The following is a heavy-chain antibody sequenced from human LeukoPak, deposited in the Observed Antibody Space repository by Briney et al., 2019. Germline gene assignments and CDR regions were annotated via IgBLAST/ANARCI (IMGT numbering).Heavy chain of an antibody. J-gene: IGHJ6*02. CDR3: AKEGPRSDIVVVVAAVYGMDV. CDR1: GFTFSRYG. Sequence: GGSLRLSCAASGFTFSRYGMHWVRQAPGKGLEWVAVISYDGSNKYYADSVKGRFTISRDNSKNTLYLQMNSLRAEDTAVYYCAKEGPRSDIVVVVAAVYGMDVWGQGTTVTVSS. D-gene: IGHD2-15*01. CDR2: ISYDGSNK. V-gene: IGHV3-30*18.